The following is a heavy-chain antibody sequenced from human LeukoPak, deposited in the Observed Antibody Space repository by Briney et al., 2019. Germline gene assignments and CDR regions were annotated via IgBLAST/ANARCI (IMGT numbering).Heavy chain of an antibody. D-gene: IGHD3-22*01. Sequence: GGSLRLSCAASGFTFSDYHMSWIRQAPGKGLEWVSYISSSGSTIYYADSVKGRFTISRDNAKNSLYLQMNSLRAEDTAVYYCARDFAAGQYYYDSSGSIGGYWGQGILVTVSS. CDR2: ISSSGSTI. J-gene: IGHJ4*02. V-gene: IGHV3-11*04. CDR3: ARDFAAGQYYYDSSGSIGGY. CDR1: GFTFSDYH.